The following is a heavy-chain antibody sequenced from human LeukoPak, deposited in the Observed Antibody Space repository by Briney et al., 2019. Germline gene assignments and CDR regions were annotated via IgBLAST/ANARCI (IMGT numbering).Heavy chain of an antibody. J-gene: IGHJ3*02. CDR2: INSDGSST. D-gene: IGHD3-22*01. V-gene: IGHV3-74*01. CDR1: GFTFSSYW. CDR3: ARGKGYYSNDAFDI. Sequence: GGSLRLSCAASGFTFSSYWMHWVRQAPGKGLVWVSRINSDGSSTSYADSVKGLFTISRDTAKNTLYLQMNSLRAEDTAVYYCARGKGYYSNDAFDIWGQGTMVTVSS.